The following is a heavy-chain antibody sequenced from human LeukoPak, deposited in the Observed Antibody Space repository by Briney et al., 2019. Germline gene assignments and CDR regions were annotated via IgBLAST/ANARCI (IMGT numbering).Heavy chain of an antibody. CDR2: INQDGSKK. Sequence: GGSLRLSCVASRFTFSNYWMSWVRQAPGKGLEWVANINQDGSKKPYADSMKGRFTISRDSAKESLYLQLNSLRADDTAVYYCAKGIAAAVGMDVWGQGTTVTVSS. CDR3: AKGIAAAVGMDV. D-gene: IGHD6-13*01. CDR1: RFTFSNYW. V-gene: IGHV3-7*01. J-gene: IGHJ6*02.